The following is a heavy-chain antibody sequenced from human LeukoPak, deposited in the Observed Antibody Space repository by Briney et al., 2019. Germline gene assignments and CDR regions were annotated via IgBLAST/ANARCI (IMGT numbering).Heavy chain of an antibody. V-gene: IGHV3-30*02. J-gene: IGHJ3*02. Sequence: GGSLRLSCAASGFTFSDYGMHWVRQAPGKGLEWVAFIRYDGSNKFYADSLKGRFTISRDNSKNTVYLQMNSLRADDTAVYYCATSLVVLITHDVFDIWGQGTMVTVSS. D-gene: IGHD3-22*01. CDR3: ATSLVVLITHDVFDI. CDR1: GFTFSDYG. CDR2: IRYDGSNK.